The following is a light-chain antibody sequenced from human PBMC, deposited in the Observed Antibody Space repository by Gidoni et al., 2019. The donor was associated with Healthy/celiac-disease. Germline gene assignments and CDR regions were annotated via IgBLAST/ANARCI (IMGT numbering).Light chain of an antibody. CDR3: QAWDSSTYVV. CDR1: ELGDKY. CDR2: QDS. V-gene: IGLV3-1*01. Sequence: DELTQPPSVSVSPGQTASITCSGDELGDKYACWYQHKPGQSPVLVIYQDSKRPSGIPERFSGSNSGNTATLTISGTQAMDEADYYCQAWDSSTYVVFGGGTKLTVL. J-gene: IGLJ2*01.